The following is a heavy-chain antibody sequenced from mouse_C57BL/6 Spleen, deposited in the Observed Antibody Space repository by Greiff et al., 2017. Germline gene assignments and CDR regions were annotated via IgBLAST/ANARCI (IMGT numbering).Heavy chain of an antibody. CDR3: ARDYSNYFYYAMDY. CDR1: GYTFTSYW. D-gene: IGHD2-5*01. CDR2: IDPNSGGT. Sequence: QVQLKQPGAELVKPGASVKLSCKASGYTFTSYWMHWVKQRPGRGLEWIGRIDPNSGGTKYNEKFKSKATLTVDKPSSTAYMQLSSLTSEDSAVYYCARDYSNYFYYAMDYWGQGTSVTVSS. V-gene: IGHV1-72*01. J-gene: IGHJ4*01.